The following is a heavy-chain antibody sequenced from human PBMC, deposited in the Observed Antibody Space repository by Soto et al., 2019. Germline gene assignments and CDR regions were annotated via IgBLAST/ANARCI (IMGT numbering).Heavy chain of an antibody. CDR1: GDSLRNHY. V-gene: IGHV4-59*11. Sequence: PSETLSLTCSVSGDSLRNHYWSWIRQPPGSRLEWLGHIFYSGDTSSYNPSLKSRVSMSVDTSKNQFSLKLRSVSADDTAVYFCARVSYFRGFDWLFAFDSWGQGALVTV. CDR2: IFYSGDT. D-gene: IGHD3-9*01. J-gene: IGHJ4*02. CDR3: ARVSYFRGFDWLFAFDS.